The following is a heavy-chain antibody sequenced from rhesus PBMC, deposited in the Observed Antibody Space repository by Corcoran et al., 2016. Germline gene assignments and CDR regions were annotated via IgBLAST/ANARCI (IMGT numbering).Heavy chain of an antibody. V-gene: IGHV5-2*01. D-gene: IGHD3-3*01. Sequence: EVQLVQSGAEVKSPGESLKISCKTSGYSFTSFWISWVRQMPGEGLEWMGAIAPTDSNTRYSPSFQGQVTITSDKSISTAYLQWSSLKASDSATYNCAKGQLGGGLDSWGQGVVVIVSS. J-gene: IGHJ6*01. CDR2: IAPTDSNT. CDR1: GYSFTSFW. CDR3: AKGQLGGGLDS.